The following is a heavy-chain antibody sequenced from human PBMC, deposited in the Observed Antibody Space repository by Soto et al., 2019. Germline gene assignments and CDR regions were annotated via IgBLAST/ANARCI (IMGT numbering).Heavy chain of an antibody. D-gene: IGHD6-19*01. J-gene: IGHJ6*04. CDR2: INSDGSST. CDR3: AREGSVAGMRGANYYYYYGMDV. V-gene: IGHV3-74*01. Sequence: GGSLRLSCAASGFTFSSYWMHWVRQAPGKGLVWVSRINSDGSSTSYADSVKGRFTISRDNAKNTLYLQMNSLRAEDTAVYYCAREGSVAGMRGANYYYYYGMDVWGKGTTVTVSS. CDR1: GFTFSSYW.